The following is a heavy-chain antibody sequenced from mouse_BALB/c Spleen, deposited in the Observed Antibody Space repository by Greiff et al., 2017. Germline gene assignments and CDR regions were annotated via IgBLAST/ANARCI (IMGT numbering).Heavy chain of an antibody. CDR3: ARYYYGSSYAMDY. CDR1: GYTFTDYY. D-gene: IGHD1-1*01. J-gene: IGHJ4*01. CDR2: IYPGSGNT. Sequence: QVHVKQSGPELVKPGASVKISCKASGYTFTDYYINWVKQKPGQGLEWIGWIYPGSGNTKYNEKFKGKATLTVDTSSSTAYMQLSSLTSEDTAVYFCARYYYGSSYAMDYWGQGTSVTVSS. V-gene: IGHV1-84*02.